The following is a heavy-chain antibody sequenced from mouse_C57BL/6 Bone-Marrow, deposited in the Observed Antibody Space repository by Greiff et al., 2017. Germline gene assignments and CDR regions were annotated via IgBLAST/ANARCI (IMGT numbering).Heavy chain of an antibody. J-gene: IGHJ2*01. CDR3: ARSYSLYFDY. Sequence: QVQLQQSGAELAKPGASVKLSCKASGYTFTSYWMHWVKQRPGQGLEWIGYINPSSGYTKYNQKFKDKATLTADKSFSTAYMQLSSLTYEDSAVYYCARSYSLYFDYGGQGTTLTVSA. CDR1: GYTFTSYW. D-gene: IGHD2-12*01. V-gene: IGHV1-7*01. CDR2: INPSSGYT.